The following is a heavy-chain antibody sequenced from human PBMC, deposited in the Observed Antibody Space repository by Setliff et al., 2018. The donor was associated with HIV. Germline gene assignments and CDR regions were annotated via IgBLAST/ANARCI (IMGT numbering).Heavy chain of an antibody. CDR1: GDSVSSASYY. CDR3: ARDTLTMVRGVMFVPTESYLGMDV. J-gene: IGHJ6*02. CDR2: IYTSGST. D-gene: IGHD3-10*01. V-gene: IGHV4-61*01. Sequence: PSETLSLTCTVSGDSVSSASYYWSWIRQPPGKGLEWIGRIYTSGSTNYNPSLKSRVTMSIDTSKKQFSLKLASVTAADTAVYYCARDTLTMVRGVMFVPTESYLGMDVWGQGTTVTVSS.